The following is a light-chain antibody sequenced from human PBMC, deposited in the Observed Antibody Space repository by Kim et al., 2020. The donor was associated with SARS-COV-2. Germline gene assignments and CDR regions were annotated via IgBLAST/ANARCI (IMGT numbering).Light chain of an antibody. J-gene: IGLJ1*01. CDR1: RSNIGSHT. Sequence: QLVLTQPPSASGTPGQRVTISCSGSRSNIGSHTVTWYQQLPGAAPKLFVYSSNQRPSGVPDRFSASKSGTSASLAISGLRSEDEADYYCAAWDDSLNGLVFGTGTKVTVL. V-gene: IGLV1-44*01. CDR3: AAWDDSLNGLV. CDR2: SSN.